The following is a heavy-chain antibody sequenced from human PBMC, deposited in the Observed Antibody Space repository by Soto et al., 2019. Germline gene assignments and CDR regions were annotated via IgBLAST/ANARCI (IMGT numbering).Heavy chain of an antibody. Sequence: PGESLKISCKGSGYSFTSYWISWVRQMPGKGLEWMGRIDPSDSYTNYSPSFQGHVTISADKSISTAYLQWSSLQASDTAMYYCARSGRDGYNRGIGFDYWGQGTLVTVSS. CDR3: ARSGRDGYNRGIGFDY. V-gene: IGHV5-10-1*01. D-gene: IGHD5-12*01. J-gene: IGHJ4*02. CDR1: GYSFTSYW. CDR2: IDPSDSYT.